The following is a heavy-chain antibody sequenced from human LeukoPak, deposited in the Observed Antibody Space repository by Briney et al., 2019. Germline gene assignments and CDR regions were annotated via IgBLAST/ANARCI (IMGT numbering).Heavy chain of an antibody. CDR1: GGSISSYY. Sequence: SETLSLTCTVSGGSISSYYWSWIRQPPGKGLERIGYIYYSGSTNYNPSLKSRVTISVDTSKNQFSLKLSSVTAADTAVYYCARQQDYCGSGSYYHGSYDYWGQGTLVTVSS. J-gene: IGHJ4*02. V-gene: IGHV4-59*08. CDR3: ARQQDYCGSGSYYHGSYDY. CDR2: IYYSGST. D-gene: IGHD3-10*01.